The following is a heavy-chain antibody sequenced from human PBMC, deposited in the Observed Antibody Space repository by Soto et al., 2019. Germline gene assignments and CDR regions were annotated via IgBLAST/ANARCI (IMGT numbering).Heavy chain of an antibody. J-gene: IGHJ4*02. D-gene: IGHD3-9*01. CDR2: IFSNDEK. CDR1: GFSLSNARMG. CDR3: ARFTYYDILTGYRIDY. Sequence: QVTLKESGPVLVKPTETLTLTCTVSGFSLSNARMGVSWIRQPPGKALEWLAHIFSNDEKSYSTSLKSRLTISKDTSKRQVVLTMTNMDPVDTATYYCARFTYYDILTGYRIDYWGQGTLVTVSS. V-gene: IGHV2-26*01.